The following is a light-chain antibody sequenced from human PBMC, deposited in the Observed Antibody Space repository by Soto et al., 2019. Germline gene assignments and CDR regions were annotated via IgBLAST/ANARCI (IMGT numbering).Light chain of an antibody. CDR2: WAS. V-gene: IGKV4-1*01. CDR1: QNVLSTSNNRNY. Sequence: DIVMTQSPDSLAVSLGERATINCKSSQNVLSTSNNRNYLAWYQHKPGQPPQLLVSWASTRDSAVPDRFSGSGSGTDFTLTISSLQADDAAVYYCQQYYTTPHAFGQGTKVEI. J-gene: IGKJ1*01. CDR3: QQYYTTPHA.